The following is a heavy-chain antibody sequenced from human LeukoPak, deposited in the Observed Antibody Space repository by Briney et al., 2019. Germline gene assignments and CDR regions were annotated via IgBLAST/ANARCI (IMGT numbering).Heavy chain of an antibody. CDR2: IYPGDSDT. Sequence: GESLKISCKGSGYSFTSYWIGWVRQMAGKGLEWMGIIYPGDSDTRYSPSFQGQVTISADKSISTAYLQWSSLKASDTAMYYCARLARYSSSSGVWFDPWGQGTLVTVSS. CDR1: GYSFTSYW. D-gene: IGHD6-6*01. J-gene: IGHJ5*02. CDR3: ARLARYSSSSGVWFDP. V-gene: IGHV5-51*01.